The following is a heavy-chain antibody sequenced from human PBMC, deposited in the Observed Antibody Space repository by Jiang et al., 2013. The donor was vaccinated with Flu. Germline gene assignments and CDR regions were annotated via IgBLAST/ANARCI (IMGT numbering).Heavy chain of an antibody. CDR2: IIPIFGTA. CDR3: ARGAGYCSSTSCYVDYYYYGMDV. J-gene: IGHJ6*02. V-gene: IGHV1-69*01. CDR1: GGTFSSYA. Sequence: SSVKVSCKASGGTFSSYAISWVRQAPGQGLEWMGGIIPIFGTANYAQKFQGRVTITADESTSTAYMELSSLRSEDTAVYYCARGAGYCSSTSCYVDYYYYGMDVWGQGTTVTVSS. D-gene: IGHD2-2*01.